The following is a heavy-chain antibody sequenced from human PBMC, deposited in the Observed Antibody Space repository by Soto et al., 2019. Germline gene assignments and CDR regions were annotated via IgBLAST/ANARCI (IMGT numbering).Heavy chain of an antibody. CDR3: ATATWYYDFWSGPVPIDY. CDR1: GFTFSNAW. J-gene: IGHJ4*02. D-gene: IGHD3-3*01. V-gene: IGHV3-15*01. CDR2: IKSKTDGGTT. Sequence: GGSLRLSCAASGFTFSNAWMSWVRQAPGKGLVWVGRIKSKTDGGTTDYAAPVKGRFTISRDDSKNTLYLQMNSLKTEDTAVYYCATATWYYDFWSGPVPIDYWGQGTLVTVSS.